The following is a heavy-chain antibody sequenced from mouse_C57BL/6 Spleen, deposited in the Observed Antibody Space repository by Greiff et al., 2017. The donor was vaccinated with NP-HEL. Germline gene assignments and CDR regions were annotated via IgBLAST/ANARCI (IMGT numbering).Heavy chain of an antibody. V-gene: IGHV14-2*01. D-gene: IGHD2-4*01. Sequence: EVQLVESGAELVKPGASVKLSCTASGFTITDYYMHWVKQRTEQGLEWIGRIDPEDGETKYAPKFQGKATMTADTSSNTAYLQLSSLTSEDTAVYYCARKGIYYDSAWFAYWGKGTLVTVAA. J-gene: IGHJ3*01. CDR3: ARKGIYYDSAWFAY. CDR2: IDPEDGET. CDR1: GFTITDYY.